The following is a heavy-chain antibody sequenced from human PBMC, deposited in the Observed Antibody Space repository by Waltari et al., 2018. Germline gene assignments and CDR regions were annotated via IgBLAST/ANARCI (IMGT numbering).Heavy chain of an antibody. D-gene: IGHD3-3*01. CDR1: GGSFSGYY. J-gene: IGHJ4*02. V-gene: IGHV4-34*01. CDR2: INHSGST. Sequence: QVQLQQWGAGLLKPSEPLSLTCAVYGGSFSGYYWSWIRQPTGKGLEWIGEINHSGSTNYNPSLQSRVTISVDTSKNQFSLKLSTVSAAGTAVYYCARGPYYDFWRGPYYFDYWGQGTLVTVSS. CDR3: ARGPYYDFWRGPYYFDY.